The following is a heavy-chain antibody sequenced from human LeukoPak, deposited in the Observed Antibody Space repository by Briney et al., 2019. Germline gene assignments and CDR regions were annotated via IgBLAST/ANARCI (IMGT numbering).Heavy chain of an antibody. CDR1: GGSISSGSYY. CDR3: ARGFASSGWLGWFDP. D-gene: IGHD6-19*01. Sequence: PSQTLSLTCTVSGGSISSGSYYWSWIRQPAGKGLEWIGRIYTSGSTNYNPSLKSRVTISVDTSKNQFSLKLSSVTAADTAVYYCARGFASSGWLGWFDPWGQGTLVTVSS. CDR2: IYTSGST. J-gene: IGHJ5*02. V-gene: IGHV4-61*02.